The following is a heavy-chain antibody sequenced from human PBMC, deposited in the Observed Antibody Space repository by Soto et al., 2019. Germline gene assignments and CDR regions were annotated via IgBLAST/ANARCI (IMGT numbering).Heavy chain of an antibody. D-gene: IGHD6-6*01. Sequence: GGSLRLSCSASGFTFSSYAMHWVRQAPGKGLEYVSAISSNGGGTYYADSVKGRFTISRDNSKNTLYLQMSSLRAEDTAVYYCVSLYSSSGDYGMDVWGQGTTVTVSS. CDR1: GFTFSSYA. J-gene: IGHJ6*02. V-gene: IGHV3-64D*08. CDR3: VSLYSSSGDYGMDV. CDR2: ISSNGGGT.